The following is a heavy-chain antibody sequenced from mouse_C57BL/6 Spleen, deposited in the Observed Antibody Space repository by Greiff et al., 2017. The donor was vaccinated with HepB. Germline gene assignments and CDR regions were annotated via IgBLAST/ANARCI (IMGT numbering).Heavy chain of an antibody. CDR2: ISDGGSYT. Sequence: EVQLVESGGGLVKPGGSLKLSCAASGFTFSSYAMSWVRQTPEKRLEWVATISDGGSYTYYPDNVKGRFTISRDNAKNNLYLQMSHLKSEDTAMYYCARKDYGSSYYLDYWGQGTTLTVSS. J-gene: IGHJ2*01. CDR3: ARKDYGSSYYLDY. V-gene: IGHV5-4*01. D-gene: IGHD1-1*01. CDR1: GFTFSSYA.